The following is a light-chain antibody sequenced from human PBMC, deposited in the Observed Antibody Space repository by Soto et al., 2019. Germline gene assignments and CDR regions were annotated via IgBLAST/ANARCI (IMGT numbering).Light chain of an antibody. CDR2: DAS. Sequence: EIVLTQSPGTLSLSPGERATLSCRATRSVSSYLAWYQQKPGQAPRLLIYDASSRPTDIPARFSGSGSGTEFTLTISSLQSEDFAVYYCQQYNNWPLTFGQGTRLEIK. CDR3: QQYNNWPLT. CDR1: RSVSSY. J-gene: IGKJ5*01. V-gene: IGKV3D-15*01.